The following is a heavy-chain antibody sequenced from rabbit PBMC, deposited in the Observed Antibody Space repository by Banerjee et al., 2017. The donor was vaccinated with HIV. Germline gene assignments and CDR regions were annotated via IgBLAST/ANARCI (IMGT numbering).Heavy chain of an antibody. J-gene: IGHJ2*01. CDR2: IYPSFDIR. V-gene: IGHV1S47*01. Sequence: ELVESGGGLVQPGESLQLSCKASGIDFSSYGISWVRQAPGKGPEWIAYIYPSFDIRNYATSVKGRFTISSDNAQNTVFLQMTSLTASDTATYFCASGYTYGVAGYTSATYALDPWGPGTLVTVS. CDR1: GIDFSSYG. CDR3: ASGYTYGVAGYTSATYALDP. D-gene: IGHD6-1*01.